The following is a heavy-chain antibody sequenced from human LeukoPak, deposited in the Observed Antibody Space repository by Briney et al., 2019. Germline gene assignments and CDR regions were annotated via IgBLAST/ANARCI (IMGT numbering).Heavy chain of an antibody. CDR3: ARVGGMTTINNAAFDI. J-gene: IGHJ3*02. CDR1: GGSISSYY. D-gene: IGHD5-24*01. CDR2: IYHSGST. Sequence: PSETLSLTCTVSGGSISSYYWNWIRQPPGKGLEWIGYIYHSGSTNYNPSLKSRVTISIDKSKKQFSLKLISVTAADTAIYYCARVGGMTTINNAAFDIWGQGTMVTVSS. V-gene: IGHV4-59*01.